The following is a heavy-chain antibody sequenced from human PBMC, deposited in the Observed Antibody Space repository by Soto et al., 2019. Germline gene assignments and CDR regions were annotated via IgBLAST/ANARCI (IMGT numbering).Heavy chain of an antibody. CDR1: GFSISSGGYS. V-gene: IGHV4-30-2*01. CDR3: ARLGSSQYGWFDP. Sequence: SETLSLTCAVSGFSISSGGYSWIWIRQPPGKGLEWIGYIYHSGSTYYNPSLKSRVTISVDRSKNQFSLKLSSVTAADTAVYYCARLGSSQYGWFDPWGQGTLVTVSS. J-gene: IGHJ5*02. CDR2: IYHSGST. D-gene: IGHD7-27*01.